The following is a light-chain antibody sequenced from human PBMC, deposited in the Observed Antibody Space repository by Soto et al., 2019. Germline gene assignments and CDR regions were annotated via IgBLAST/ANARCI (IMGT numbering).Light chain of an antibody. CDR2: SAS. Sequence: DIQMTQSPSSLSASVGDRVTITCRASQNIDNYLNWYQQEPGKAPKLLIYSASSLQSGVPSRFSGSGSGTHFTLTISSLQPEDFSTYFCQQSYKKRAFGQGTKVEI. V-gene: IGKV1-39*01. J-gene: IGKJ1*01. CDR1: QNIDNY. CDR3: QQSYKKRA.